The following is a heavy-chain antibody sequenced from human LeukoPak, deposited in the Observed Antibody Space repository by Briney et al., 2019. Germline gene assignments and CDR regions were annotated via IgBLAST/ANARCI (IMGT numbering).Heavy chain of an antibody. CDR2: MSPNSGDT. CDR1: GYTFTIHD. CDR3: VRTPPNWGFDY. D-gene: IGHD7-27*01. J-gene: IGHJ4*02. V-gene: IGHV1-8*01. Sequence: ASVKVSCKASGYTFTIHDINSVRQATGQGLEWMGWMSPNSGDTGYAQKFQGRVTMTSDSSISTAYMELSSLRSEDTAIYYCVRTPPNWGFDYWGQGTLVTVSS.